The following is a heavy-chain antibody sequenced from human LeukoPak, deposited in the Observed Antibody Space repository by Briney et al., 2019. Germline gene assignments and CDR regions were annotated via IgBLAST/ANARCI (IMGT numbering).Heavy chain of an antibody. J-gene: IGHJ5*02. CDR1: GFSLSNFQ. V-gene: IGHV3-30-3*01. Sequence: GGSLRLSCVASGFSLSNFQMYWVRQAPGKGLEWVSIISLDGSTEFYADSVKGRSTISRDTASNTMHLEMNNLRIEDTAVYYCMRDYMGWFDPWGQGSLVTVSS. CDR2: ISLDGSTE. CDR3: MRDYMGWFDP. D-gene: IGHD3-10*01.